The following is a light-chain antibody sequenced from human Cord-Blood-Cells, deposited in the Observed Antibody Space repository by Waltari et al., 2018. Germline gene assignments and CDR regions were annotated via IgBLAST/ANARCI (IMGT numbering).Light chain of an antibody. CDR3: SSYTSSSTLGV. Sequence: QSALTQPASVSGSPGQSITISCTGTSSDVGGYNYASSYQQHPGKAPKLIIYYVSKRPSGVSNRFSGSKSGNTASLTISGLQAEDEADYYCSSYTSSSTLGVFGTGTKVTVL. V-gene: IGLV2-14*01. J-gene: IGLJ1*01. CDR1: SSDVGGYNY. CDR2: YVS.